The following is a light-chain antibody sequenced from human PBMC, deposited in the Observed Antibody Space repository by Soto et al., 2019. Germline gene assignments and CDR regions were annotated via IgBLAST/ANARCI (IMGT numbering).Light chain of an antibody. J-gene: IGLJ1*01. CDR1: SSNIGSNT. V-gene: IGLV1-44*01. CDR2: STN. CDR3: AAWDDSLNGYV. Sequence: QSVRSQQPSASGTPGQGVTISCSGSSSNIGSNTVNWYQQLPGTDPKLLTYSTNHRPSGVPDGVSGSMSGTSASLAISGLQSEDEADYYCAAWDDSLNGYVFGTGTKVTVL.